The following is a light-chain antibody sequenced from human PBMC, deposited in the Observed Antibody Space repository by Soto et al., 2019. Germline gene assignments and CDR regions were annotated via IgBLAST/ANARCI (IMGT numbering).Light chain of an antibody. V-gene: IGKV1-33*01. Sequence: DIQMTQSASSLSASVGDRVTITCQASQVISNYLNWYQQKPGKAPKPLIYDISTLEIGVPSRFSGSGSGTDFTFTITGLQPEDIATYYCQQYENLPYTFGQGTKVDIK. CDR3: QQYENLPYT. CDR1: QVISNY. CDR2: DIS. J-gene: IGKJ2*01.